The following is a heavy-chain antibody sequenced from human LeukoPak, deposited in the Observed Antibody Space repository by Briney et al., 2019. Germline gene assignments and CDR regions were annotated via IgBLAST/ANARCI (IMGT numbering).Heavy chain of an antibody. D-gene: IGHD4-17*01. CDR1: GFTFSSYG. CDR3: AKEGSYGDYLYYFDY. CDR2: IRYDGSNK. J-gene: IGHJ4*02. Sequence: PGGSLRLSCAASGFTFSSYGMHWVRQAPGKGLEWVTFIRYDGSNKYYADSVKGRFTISRDNSKNTLYLQMNSLRAEDTAVYYCAKEGSYGDYLYYFDYWGQGTLVTVSS. V-gene: IGHV3-30*02.